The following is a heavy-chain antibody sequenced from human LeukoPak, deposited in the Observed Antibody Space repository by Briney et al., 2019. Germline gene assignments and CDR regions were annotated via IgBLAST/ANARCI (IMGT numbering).Heavy chain of an antibody. D-gene: IGHD3-10*01. Sequence: SETLSLTCTVSGGSISSSSYYWGWIRQPPGKGLEWIGSMYYSGSTYYNPSLKSRVTMSVDTSKNQFSLRLNSVTAADTAVYYCARGIEYYYGSGMPAWFDPWGQGTLVTVSS. CDR2: MYYSGST. J-gene: IGHJ5*02. CDR1: GGSISSSSYY. CDR3: ARGIEYYYGSGMPAWFDP. V-gene: IGHV4-39*07.